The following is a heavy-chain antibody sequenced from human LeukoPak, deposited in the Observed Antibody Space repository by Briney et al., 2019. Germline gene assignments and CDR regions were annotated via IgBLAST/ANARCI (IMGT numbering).Heavy chain of an antibody. CDR2: ISWNSGSI. V-gene: IGHV3-9*01. D-gene: IGHD2-2*01. CDR1: GFTFDDYA. Sequence: PGRSLRLSCAASGFTFDDYAMHWVRQAPGKGLEWVSGISWNSGSIGYADSVKGRFTISRDNAKNSLYLQMNSLRAEDTALYYCAKSCSGTSCPIDYWGQGTLVTISS. J-gene: IGHJ4*02. CDR3: AKSCSGTSCPIDY.